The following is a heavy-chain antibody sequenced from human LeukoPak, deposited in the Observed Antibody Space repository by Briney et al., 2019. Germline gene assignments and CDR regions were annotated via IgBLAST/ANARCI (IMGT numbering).Heavy chain of an antibody. J-gene: IGHJ4*02. Sequence: SETLSLTCTVSGRSISSYYWSWIRQPPGKGLEWIGHIYHSGSTNYSPSLTSRVTMSVDRSKNQFSLKLSSVTAAETALYYCARKGDRWSAGFFDYWGQGTLVTVSS. CDR3: ARKGDRWSAGFFDY. D-gene: IGHD3-3*01. CDR1: GRSISSYY. CDR2: IYHSGST. V-gene: IGHV4-59*01.